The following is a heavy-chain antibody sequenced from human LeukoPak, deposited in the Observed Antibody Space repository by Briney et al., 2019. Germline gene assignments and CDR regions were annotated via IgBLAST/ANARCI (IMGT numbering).Heavy chain of an antibody. J-gene: IGHJ4*02. CDR1: GFTFSTYS. V-gene: IGHV3-23*01. CDR2: IYPSGDST. D-gene: IGHD6-19*01. CDR3: AKDVVPDSGWDLDY. Sequence: PGGSLRLSCAASGFTFSTYSMTWVRQGPRKGLEWVSSIYPSGDSTFYADSVKGRFTISRDNSKNTLYLQMSSLRTEDTAIYYCAKDVVPDSGWDLDYWGQGTLVTVSS.